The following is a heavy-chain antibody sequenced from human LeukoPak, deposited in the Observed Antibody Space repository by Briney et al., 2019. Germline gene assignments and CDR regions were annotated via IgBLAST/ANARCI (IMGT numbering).Heavy chain of an antibody. D-gene: IGHD6-13*01. CDR1: GFTFSRYW. CDR2: ISSDGSTT. CDR3: ARDTITAPGDLDY. J-gene: IGHJ4*02. Sequence: GGSLRLSCAATGFTFSRYWMHWVRQGPGKGLVWVSLISSDGSTTTYADSVKGRFTISRDNAKNTLYLQMNRLRAEDTAVYYCARDTITAPGDLDYWGQGTLVTVSS. V-gene: IGHV3-74*01.